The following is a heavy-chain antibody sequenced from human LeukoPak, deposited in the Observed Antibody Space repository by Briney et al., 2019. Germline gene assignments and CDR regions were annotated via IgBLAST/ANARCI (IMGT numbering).Heavy chain of an antibody. CDR1: GFTFSSYA. Sequence: GGSLRLSCAASGFTFSSYAMSWVRQAPGKGLEWVSAISGSGGSTYYADSVKGRFSISRDSSKNTLYLQMNSLRAEDTAVYYCAKDAAVRVLVREFDYWGQGTLVTVSS. V-gene: IGHV3-23*01. D-gene: IGHD6-13*01. J-gene: IGHJ4*02. CDR2: ISGSGGST. CDR3: AKDAAVRVLVREFDY.